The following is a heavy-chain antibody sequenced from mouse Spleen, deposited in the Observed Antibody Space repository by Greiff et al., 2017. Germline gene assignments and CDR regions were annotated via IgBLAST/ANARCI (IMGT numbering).Heavy chain of an antibody. CDR3: ARHQPITTVVATDAMDY. V-gene: IGHV5-9-3*01. Sequence: EVQGVESGGGLVKRGGSLKLSCAASGFTFSSYAMSWVRQTPEKRLEWVATISSGGGNTYYPDSVKGRFTISRDNAKNTLYLQMSSLKSEDTAMYYCARHQPITTVVATDAMDYWGQGTSVTVSS. CDR2: ISSGGGNT. CDR1: GFTFSSYA. J-gene: IGHJ4*01. D-gene: IGHD1-1*01.